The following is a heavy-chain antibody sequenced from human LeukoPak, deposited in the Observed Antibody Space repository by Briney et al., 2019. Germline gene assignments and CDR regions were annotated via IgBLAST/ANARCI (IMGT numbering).Heavy chain of an antibody. V-gene: IGHV1-2*04. CDR2: INPNSGGT. CDR1: GYTFTGYY. J-gene: IGHJ4*02. D-gene: IGHD2-15*01. CDR3: ARVGYCSGGSCEMGNLDY. Sequence: GASVKVSCKASGYTFTGYYMHWVRQAPGQGLEWMGWINPNSGGTNYAQKFQGWVTMTRDTSTSTVYMELSSLRSEDTAVYYCARVGYCSGGSCEMGNLDYWGQGTLDTVSS.